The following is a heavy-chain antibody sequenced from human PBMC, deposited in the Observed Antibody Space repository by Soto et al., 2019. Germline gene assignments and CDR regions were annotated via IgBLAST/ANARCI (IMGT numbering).Heavy chain of an antibody. CDR2: MNPNSGNT. Sequence: ASVKVSCKASGYTFTSYDINWVRQATGQGLEWMGWMNPNSGNTGYAQKFQGRVTMSRNTSIITAYMELSSLRTEDTAGYYCARHPRSHLGVGISLPRDYYYGLDGWGQGTTVSV. CDR3: ARHPRSHLGVGISLPRDYYYGLDG. V-gene: IGHV1-8*01. CDR1: GYTFTSYD. D-gene: IGHD6-13*01. J-gene: IGHJ6*01.